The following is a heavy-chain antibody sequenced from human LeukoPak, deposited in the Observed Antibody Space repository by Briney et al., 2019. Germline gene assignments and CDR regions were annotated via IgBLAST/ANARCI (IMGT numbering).Heavy chain of an antibody. CDR3: ATSMRYCSGGSCYSPFQH. CDR2: IYYSGST. Sequence: SETLSLTCTVSGGSIGSYYWSWIRQPPGKGLEWIGYIYYSGSTNYNPSLKSRVTISVDTSKNQFSLKLSSVTAADTAVYYCATSMRYCSGGSCYSPFQHWGQGTLVTVSS. D-gene: IGHD2-15*01. V-gene: IGHV4-59*01. CDR1: GGSIGSYY. J-gene: IGHJ1*01.